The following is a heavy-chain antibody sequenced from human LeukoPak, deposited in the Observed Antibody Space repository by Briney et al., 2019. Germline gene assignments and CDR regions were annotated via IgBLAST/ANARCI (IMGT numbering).Heavy chain of an antibody. Sequence: GGSLRLSCAASEFTFTDYAMHWVRQAPGKGLEWVSFINGNGGTTYYADSLKGRFTISRDNSNNTLYLEMNSLRADDTAVYYCAKDHGVSGQSVRGYDIWGQGTMGTVSS. V-gene: IGHV3-23*01. J-gene: IGHJ3*02. D-gene: IGHD3-22*01. CDR3: AKDHGVSGQSVRGYDI. CDR2: INGNGGTT. CDR1: EFTFTDYA.